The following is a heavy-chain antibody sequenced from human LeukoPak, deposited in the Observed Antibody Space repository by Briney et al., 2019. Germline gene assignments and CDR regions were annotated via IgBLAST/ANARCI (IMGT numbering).Heavy chain of an antibody. CDR3: ARDHDWGVDY. Sequence: ASVKVSCKASGFTFTDHYMHWVRQAPGQGLEWTGWINGKRGDTNYAQNFRDRVTMTRDTSTSTVYMELSRLTVDDTAVYYCARDHDWGVDYWGQGTLVTVSS. CDR2: INGKRGDT. CDR1: GFTFTDHY. D-gene: IGHD7-27*01. V-gene: IGHV1-2*02. J-gene: IGHJ4*02.